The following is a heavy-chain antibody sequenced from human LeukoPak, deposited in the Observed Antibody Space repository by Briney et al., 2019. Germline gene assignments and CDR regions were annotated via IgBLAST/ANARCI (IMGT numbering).Heavy chain of an antibody. CDR1: GFTFSSYS. Sequence: GGSLRLSCAASGFTFSSYSVNWVRQAPGKGLEWVSSITSSSGYIFYADSVKGRFTISRDNAKNSLYLQMNSLRAEDTAVYYCVRGPGSIWYYYYMDVWGKGTTVTVSS. V-gene: IGHV3-21*01. CDR2: ITSSSGYI. J-gene: IGHJ6*03. CDR3: VRGPGSIWYYYYMDV.